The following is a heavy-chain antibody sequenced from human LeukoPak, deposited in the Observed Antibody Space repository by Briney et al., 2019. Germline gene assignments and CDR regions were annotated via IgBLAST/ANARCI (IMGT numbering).Heavy chain of an antibody. V-gene: IGHV3-11*01. Sequence: GGSLRLSCAASGFTFSDYYMSWIRQAPGKGLEWVSYISSSGSTIYYADSVKGRFTISRDNAKNSLYLQMNSLRAEDTAVYYCARVLVAMIVEYYLDYWGQGTLVTVSS. CDR2: ISSSGSTI. CDR3: ARVLVAMIVEYYLDY. CDR1: GFTFSDYY. D-gene: IGHD3-22*01. J-gene: IGHJ4*02.